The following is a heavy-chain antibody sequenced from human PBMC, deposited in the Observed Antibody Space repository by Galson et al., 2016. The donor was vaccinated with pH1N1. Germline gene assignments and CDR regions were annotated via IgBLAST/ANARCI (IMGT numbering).Heavy chain of an antibody. CDR3: ARGRVPIFGVIKYYGMDV. D-gene: IGHD3-3*01. CDR1: GGTFSNYG. Sequence: VKVSCKASGGTFSNYGINWVRQAPGQGLEWMGGIIPIFGTAKYAQNFQGRVTITADKSTSTVYLEKKSLTPDDTAVYYCARGRVPIFGVIKYYGMDVWGQGTTVTVSS. V-gene: IGHV1-69*06. CDR2: IIPIFGTA. J-gene: IGHJ6*02.